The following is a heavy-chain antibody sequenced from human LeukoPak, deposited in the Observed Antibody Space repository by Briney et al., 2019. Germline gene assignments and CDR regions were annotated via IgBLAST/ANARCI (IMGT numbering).Heavy chain of an antibody. CDR1: GFTFSSSA. CDR3: AKAKIAAAGTKNYFDY. CDR2: ISGSGGST. J-gene: IGHJ4*02. V-gene: IGHV3-23*01. D-gene: IGHD6-13*01. Sequence: GSLRLSCAASGFTFSSSAMSWVRQAPGKGLEWVSAISGSGGSTYYADSVKGRFTISRDNSKNTLYLQMNSLRAEDTAVYYCAKAKIAAAGTKNYFDYWGQGTLVTVSS.